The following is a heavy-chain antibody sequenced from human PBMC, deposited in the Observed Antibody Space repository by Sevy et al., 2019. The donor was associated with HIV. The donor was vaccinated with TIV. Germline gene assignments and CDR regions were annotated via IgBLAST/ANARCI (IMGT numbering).Heavy chain of an antibody. CDR1: GGSISSYC. J-gene: IGHJ4*02. V-gene: IGHV4-59*01. Sequence: SETLSLTCTVSGGSISSYCWSWIRQPPGKGLEWIGYIYHSGSTNYNPSLKSRVTISVDTSKNQFSLKLSSVTAADTAVYYCARTYDFWSGVDYWGQGTLVTVSS. CDR2: IYHSGST. D-gene: IGHD3-3*01. CDR3: ARTYDFWSGVDY.